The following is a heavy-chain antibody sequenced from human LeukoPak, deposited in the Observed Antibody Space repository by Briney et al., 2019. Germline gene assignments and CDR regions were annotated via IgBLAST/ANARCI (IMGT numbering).Heavy chain of an antibody. Sequence: GGSLRLSCAASGFTVSSYTMNWVRQAPGKGLEWVSSISSSSSYIYYADSVKGRFTISRDNAKNSLYLQMNSLRAEDTAVYYCARDTYDILTGYYKWAFDIWGQGTMVTVSP. J-gene: IGHJ3*02. D-gene: IGHD3-9*01. CDR3: ARDTYDILTGYYKWAFDI. CDR2: ISSSSSYI. V-gene: IGHV3-21*06. CDR1: GFTVSSYT.